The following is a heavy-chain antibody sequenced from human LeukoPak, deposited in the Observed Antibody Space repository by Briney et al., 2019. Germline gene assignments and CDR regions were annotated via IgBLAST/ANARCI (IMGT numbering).Heavy chain of an antibody. CDR3: ARGGYDILRAYYYYMDV. Sequence: GGSLRLSCAVSGFTFSNYWMSWVRQAPGKGLVWVSRINSDGSSTSYADSVKGRFTISRDNAKNTLYLQMKSLRAEDTAVYYCARGGYDILRAYYYYMDVWGKGTTV. D-gene: IGHD3-9*01. CDR1: GFTFSNYW. V-gene: IGHV3-74*01. J-gene: IGHJ6*03. CDR2: INSDGSST.